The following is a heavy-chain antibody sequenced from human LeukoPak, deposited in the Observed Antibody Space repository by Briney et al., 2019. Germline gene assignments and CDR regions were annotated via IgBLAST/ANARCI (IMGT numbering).Heavy chain of an antibody. CDR2: MNPNTGGT. CDR1: GYTFIDYY. D-gene: IGHD6-13*01. Sequence: ASVKVSCKASGYTFIDYYMHWVRQAPGQGLEWVGWMNPNTGGTNYAQKFQGRVTITRNTSISTAYMELSSLRSEDTAVYYCARSIAAAGTGWFDPWGQGTLVTVSS. V-gene: IGHV1-2*02. CDR3: ARSIAAAGTGWFDP. J-gene: IGHJ5*02.